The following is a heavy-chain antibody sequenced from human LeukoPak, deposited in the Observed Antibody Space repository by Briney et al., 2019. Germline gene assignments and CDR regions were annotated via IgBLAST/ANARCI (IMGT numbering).Heavy chain of an antibody. V-gene: IGHV1-2*02. J-gene: IGHJ4*02. CDR3: ARDFIRGSSFAYRLLES. Sequence: SVKVSCKASGYTFIDYYVHWVRTAPGQGLEWLGWINPNSGGTSNAQMLQGRVTLTRDTSINTAYMELRRLTSDDTAVYYCARDFIRGSSFAYRLLESWGQGTLVIVSS. CDR1: GYTFIDYY. CDR2: INPNSGGT. D-gene: IGHD5-18*01.